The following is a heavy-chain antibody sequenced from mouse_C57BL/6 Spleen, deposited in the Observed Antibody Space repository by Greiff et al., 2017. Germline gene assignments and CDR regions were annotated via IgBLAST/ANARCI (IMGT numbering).Heavy chain of an antibody. CDR3: AREELTGTGATDY. Sequence: EVKLVESGGDLVKPGGSLKLSCAASGFTFSSYGMSWVRQTPDKRLEWVATISSGGSYTYYPDSVKGRFTISRDNAKNTLYLQMSSLKSEDTAMYYCAREELTGTGATDYWGQGTSVTVSS. V-gene: IGHV5-6*01. D-gene: IGHD4-1*01. CDR1: GFTFSSYG. J-gene: IGHJ4*01. CDR2: ISSGGSYT.